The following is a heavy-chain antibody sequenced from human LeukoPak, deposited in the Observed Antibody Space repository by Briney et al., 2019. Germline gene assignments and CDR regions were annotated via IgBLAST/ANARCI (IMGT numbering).Heavy chain of an antibody. CDR1: GFTFSSYN. Sequence: GGSLRLSCAASGFTFSSYNMNWVRQAPGKGLEWVSYITSSSRTMYYADSVKGRFTISRDNAKNSLYLQMNSLRADDTAVYYCARHGDFWSGYYVDYWGQGILVTVSS. J-gene: IGHJ4*02. V-gene: IGHV3-48*01. D-gene: IGHD3-3*01. CDR3: ARHGDFWSGYYVDY. CDR2: ITSSSRTM.